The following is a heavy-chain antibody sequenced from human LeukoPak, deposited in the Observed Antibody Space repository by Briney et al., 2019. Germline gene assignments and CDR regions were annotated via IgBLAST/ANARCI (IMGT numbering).Heavy chain of an antibody. J-gene: IGHJ4*02. D-gene: IGHD2-2*01. CDR3: ARDCSSTSCYGYFGY. CDR2: MSPNSGDT. V-gene: IGHV1-8*01. CDR1: GYTFTTHD. Sequence: ASVKVSCKASGYTFTTHDINWVRQATGQGLEWLGWMSPNSGDTGYAQKFQGRITITADESTSTAYMELSSLRSEHTAVYYCARDCSSTSCYGYFGYWGQGTLVTVSS.